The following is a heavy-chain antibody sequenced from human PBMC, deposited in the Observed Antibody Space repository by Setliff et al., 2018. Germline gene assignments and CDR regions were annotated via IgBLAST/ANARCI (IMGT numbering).Heavy chain of an antibody. Sequence: GGSLRLSCAASGFTFSSYGMHWVRQAPGKGLEWVAFIRYNGSNKYYADSVKGRFSISRDNAKNSLYLQMNSLRAEDTAVYYCARDPHFDSWGQGTLVTVSS. V-gene: IGHV3-30*02. CDR1: GFTFSSYG. CDR2: IRYNGSNK. CDR3: ARDPHFDS. J-gene: IGHJ4*02.